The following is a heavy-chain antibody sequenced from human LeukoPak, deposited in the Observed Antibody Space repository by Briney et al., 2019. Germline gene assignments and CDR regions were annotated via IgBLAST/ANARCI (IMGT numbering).Heavy chain of an antibody. J-gene: IGHJ4*02. D-gene: IGHD1-26*01. CDR2: ISGSGGSS. Sequence: GGTLRLSCAASGFTFSNYGMIWVRQAPGKGLEWVSGISGSGGSSYLADSVKGRFIISRDNSKNTLYLQMNSLRADDTAVYFCARDEVGGSYAYWGQGTLVTVSS. CDR1: GFTFSNYG. CDR3: ARDEVGGSYAY. V-gene: IGHV3-23*01.